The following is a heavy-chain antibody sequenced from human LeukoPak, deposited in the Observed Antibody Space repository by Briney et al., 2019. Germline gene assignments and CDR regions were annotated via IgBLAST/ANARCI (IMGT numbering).Heavy chain of an antibody. CDR1: GFTFSSYD. V-gene: IGHV3-21*01. CDR2: VSTYI. CDR3: ARNKINTVTTGWYFDL. J-gene: IGHJ2*01. D-gene: IGHD4-17*01. Sequence: SGGSLRLSCAASGFTFSSYDMNWVRQAPGKGLEWVSFVSTYIYHADSVKGRFTISRDDAKNSLYLQMNSLTAEDTAEYYCARNKINTVTTGWYFDLWGRGTLVTVSS.